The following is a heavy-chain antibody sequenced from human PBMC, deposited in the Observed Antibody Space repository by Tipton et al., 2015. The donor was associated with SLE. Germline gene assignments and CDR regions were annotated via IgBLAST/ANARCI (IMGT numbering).Heavy chain of an antibody. CDR1: SGSVSSGAYY. D-gene: IGHD4-17*01. V-gene: IGHV4-31*03. CDR2: VFSSGTT. J-gene: IGHJ4*02. Sequence: LRLSCTVSSGSVSSGAYYWSWIRQHPGKGLEWIGYVFSSGTTYYNPSLKGRLSLSLGTSQNQLSLKLSSVTSADTAVYYCATLGVTTGWGQGTLVTVSS. CDR3: ATLGVTTG.